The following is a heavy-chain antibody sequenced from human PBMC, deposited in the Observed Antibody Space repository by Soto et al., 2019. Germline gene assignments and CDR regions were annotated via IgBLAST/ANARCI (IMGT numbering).Heavy chain of an antibody. Sequence: GGSLRLSCAASGFTFSSYAMSWVRQAPGKGLEWVSAIGTAGDTHYSDSVKGRFTISRENGVNSLYLQMNSLRAGDTAVYYCARDPSGWGLDVWGQGKMVTVSS. J-gene: IGHJ3*01. D-gene: IGHD6-19*01. CDR3: ARDPSGWGLDV. V-gene: IGHV3-13*01. CDR2: IGTAGDT. CDR1: GFTFSSYA.